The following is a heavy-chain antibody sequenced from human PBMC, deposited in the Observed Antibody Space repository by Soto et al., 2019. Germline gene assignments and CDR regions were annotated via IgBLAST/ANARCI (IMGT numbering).Heavy chain of an antibody. CDR2: IYTSGST. J-gene: IGHJ5*02. CDR1: GGSISSYY. Sequence: SETLSLTCTVSGGSISSYYWSWIRQPAGKGLEWIGRIYTSGSTNYNPSLKSRVTMSVDTSKNQFSLKLSSVTAADTAVYYCARQIAAAGTGWFDPWGQGTLVTVSS. V-gene: IGHV4-4*07. CDR3: ARQIAAAGTGWFDP. D-gene: IGHD6-13*01.